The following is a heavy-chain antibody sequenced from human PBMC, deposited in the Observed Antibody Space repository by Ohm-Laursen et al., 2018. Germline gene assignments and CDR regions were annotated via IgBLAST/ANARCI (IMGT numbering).Heavy chain of an antibody. J-gene: IGHJ4*02. CDR2: INHSGST. V-gene: IGHV4-34*01. Sequence: SDTLSLTCAVYGGSFSGYYWSWIRQPPGKGLEWIGEINHSGSTNYNPSLKSRVTISVDTSKNQFSLKLSSVTAADTAVYYCARVGSSWYFDYWGQGTLVTVSS. CDR3: ARVGSSWYFDY. CDR1: GGSFSGYY. D-gene: IGHD6-13*01.